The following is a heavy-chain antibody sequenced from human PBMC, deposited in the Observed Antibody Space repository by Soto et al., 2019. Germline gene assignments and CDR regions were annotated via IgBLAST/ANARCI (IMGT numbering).Heavy chain of an antibody. J-gene: IGHJ5*02. D-gene: IGHD2-2*02. CDR2: INHSGST. CDR1: GGSFSGYY. CDR3: ARGPDIVVVPAAINWFDP. V-gene: IGHV4-34*01. Sequence: QVQLQQWGAGLLKPSETLSLTCAVYGGSFSGYYWSWIRQPPGEGLEWIGEINHSGSTNYNPSLKSRVTISVDTSKNQFSLKLSSVTAADTAVYYCARGPDIVVVPAAINWFDPWGQGTLVTVSS.